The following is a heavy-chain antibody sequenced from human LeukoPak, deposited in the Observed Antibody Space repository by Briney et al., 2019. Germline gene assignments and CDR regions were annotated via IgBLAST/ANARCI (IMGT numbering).Heavy chain of an antibody. CDR1: GGSFSGYY. V-gene: IGHV4-34*01. Sequence: SETLSLTCAVYGGSFSGYYWSWIRQPPGKGLEWIGEINHSGSTNYNPSLKSRVTISVDTSKNQFSLKLSSVTAADTAVYYCARGVPRYYDILTGYVYYYYMDVWGKGTTVTVSS. CDR2: INHSGST. CDR3: ARGVPRYYDILTGYVYYYYMDV. D-gene: IGHD3-9*01. J-gene: IGHJ6*03.